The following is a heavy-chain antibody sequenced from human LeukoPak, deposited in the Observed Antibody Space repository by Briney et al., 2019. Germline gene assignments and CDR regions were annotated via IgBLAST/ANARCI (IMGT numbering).Heavy chain of an antibody. V-gene: IGHV3-30-3*01. CDR2: ISYDGSNK. CDR3: ARGRYYYDSSGYYRGYYFDY. CDR1: GFTFSSYA. Sequence: GGSLRLSCAASGFTFSSYAMHWLRQAPGKGLEWVAVISYDGSNKYYADSAKGRFTISRDNSKNTLYLQMNSLRAEDTAVYYCARGRYYYDSSGYYRGYYFDYWGQGTLVTVSS. J-gene: IGHJ4*02. D-gene: IGHD3-22*01.